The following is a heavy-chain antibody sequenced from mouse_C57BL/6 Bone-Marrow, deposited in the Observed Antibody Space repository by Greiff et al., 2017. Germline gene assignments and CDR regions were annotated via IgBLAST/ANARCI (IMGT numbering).Heavy chain of an antibody. V-gene: IGHV1-42*01. CDR1: GYSFTGYY. J-gene: IGHJ2*01. CDR2: INPSTGGT. CDR3: ATSYFDY. Sequence: EVQLQQSGPELVKPGASVKISCTASGYSFTGYYMNWVKQSPEQSLEWIGEINPSTGGTAYNQKFKAKATLTVDKSSSTAYLQLKSLTSEDSAVYYCATSYFDYWGQGTTLTVSS.